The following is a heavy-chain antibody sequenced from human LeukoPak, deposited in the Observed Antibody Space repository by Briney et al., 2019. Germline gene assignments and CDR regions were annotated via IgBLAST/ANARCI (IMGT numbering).Heavy chain of an antibody. D-gene: IGHD6-13*01. J-gene: IGHJ4*02. CDR2: IYYSGST. V-gene: IGHV4-59*11. CDR3: ARGYSSSWFY. Sequence: PSETLSLTCIVSGGSISSRYGSWIRQPPGEGLEWIGYIYYSGSTNYNPSLKSRVTISVDTSENQFSLNLSSVTAADTAVYYCARGYSSSWFYWGQGTLVTVSS. CDR1: GGSISSRY.